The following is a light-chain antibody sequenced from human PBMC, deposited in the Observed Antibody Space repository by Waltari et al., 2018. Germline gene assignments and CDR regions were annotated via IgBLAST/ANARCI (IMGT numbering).Light chain of an antibody. V-gene: IGKV3-20*01. CDR3: QLYSSSLYT. J-gene: IGKJ2*01. Sequence: IVLTQFPGPLSLSPGERATLSCRASESFINTYLAWYQQKPGQAPRLLIYAASTRAPGTPDRFSGSESGTDFTLTISRLEPEDVAVYFCQLYSSSLYTFGQGTKLEIK. CDR1: ESFINTY. CDR2: AAS.